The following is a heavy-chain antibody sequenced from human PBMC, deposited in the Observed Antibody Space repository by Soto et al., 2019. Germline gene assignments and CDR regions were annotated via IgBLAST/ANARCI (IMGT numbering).Heavy chain of an antibody. Sequence: GGSLRLSCAASGFTFSSYAMSWVRQAPGKGLEWVSAISGSGGSTYYADSVKGRFTISRDNSKNTLYLQMNSLRAEDTAVYYCARDSAGIVATIRRWGYFDYWGQGTLVTVSS. CDR1: GFTFSSYA. V-gene: IGHV3-23*01. CDR2: ISGSGGST. D-gene: IGHD5-12*01. J-gene: IGHJ4*02. CDR3: ARDSAGIVATIRRWGYFDY.